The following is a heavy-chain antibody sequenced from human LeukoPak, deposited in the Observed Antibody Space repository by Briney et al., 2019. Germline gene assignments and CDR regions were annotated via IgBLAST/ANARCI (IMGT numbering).Heavy chain of an antibody. CDR3: ARDLHYYVAMDV. J-gene: IGHJ6*02. CDR2: IIPILGIA. CDR1: GGTFSSYA. V-gene: IGHV1-69*04. Sequence: SVKVSCKASGGTFSSYAISWVRQAPGQGLEWMGRIIPILGIANYAQKFQGRVTITADKSTSTAYMELSSLRSEDTAVYYCARDLHYYVAMDVWGQGTTVTVSS. D-gene: IGHD3-10*02.